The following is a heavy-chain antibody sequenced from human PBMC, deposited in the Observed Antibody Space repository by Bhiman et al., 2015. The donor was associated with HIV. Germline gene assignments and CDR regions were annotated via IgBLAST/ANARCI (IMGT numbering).Heavy chain of an antibody. V-gene: IGHV3-15*01. CDR3: TTGLYYSNYEDY. Sequence: EVQLVESGGGLVKPGGSLRLSCAASGFTFITAWMSWVRQAPGKGLEWVGRIKGITDGGTTDYAAPVKGRFTISRDDSKNTLYLQMNSLKTEDTAVYYCTTGLYYSNYEDYWGQGTLVTVSS. J-gene: IGHJ4*02. D-gene: IGHD4-11*01. CDR2: IKGITDGGTT. CDR1: GFTFITAW.